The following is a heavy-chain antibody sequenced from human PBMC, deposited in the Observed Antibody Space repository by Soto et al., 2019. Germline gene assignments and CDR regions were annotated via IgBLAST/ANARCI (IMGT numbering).Heavy chain of an antibody. CDR1: GGSISSGVYY. Sequence: PSETLSLTCTVSGGSISSGVYYWSWIRQHPGKGLEWIGYIYYSGTTYYNPSLKSRVTISVDTSKNQFSLKLTSVTAADTAVYYCARDTPGVVNYFDYWGQGTLVTVSS. CDR2: IYYSGTT. D-gene: IGHD3-3*01. J-gene: IGHJ4*02. V-gene: IGHV4-31*03. CDR3: ARDTPGVVNYFDY.